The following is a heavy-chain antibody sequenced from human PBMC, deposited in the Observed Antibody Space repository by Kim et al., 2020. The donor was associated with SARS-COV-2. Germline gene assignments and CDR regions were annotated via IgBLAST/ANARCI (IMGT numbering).Heavy chain of an antibody. CDR2: IYYSGST. Sequence: SETLSLTCTVSGGSISSGGYYWSWIRQHPGKGLEWIGYIYYSGSTYYNPSLKSRVTISVDTSKNQFSLKLSSVTAADTAVYYCARDKWFGSYYYYGMDVWGQGTTVTVSS. CDR1: GGSISSGGYY. V-gene: IGHV4-31*03. CDR3: ARDKWFGSYYYYGMDV. D-gene: IGHD3-10*01. J-gene: IGHJ6*02.